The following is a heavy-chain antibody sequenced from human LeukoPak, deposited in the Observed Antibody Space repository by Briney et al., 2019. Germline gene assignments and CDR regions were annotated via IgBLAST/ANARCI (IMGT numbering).Heavy chain of an antibody. CDR2: IYPGDSDT. CDR3: ARQYCSSTSCNGAFDI. CDR1: GYSFTSYW. Sequence: KPGESLKISCKGSGYSFTSYWIGWVRQMPGKGLEWMGIIYPGDSDTRYSPSFQGQVTISADKSISTAYLQWSSLKASDTAMYYCARQYCSSTSCNGAFDIWGQGTMVTVSS. D-gene: IGHD2-2*01. J-gene: IGHJ3*02. V-gene: IGHV5-51*01.